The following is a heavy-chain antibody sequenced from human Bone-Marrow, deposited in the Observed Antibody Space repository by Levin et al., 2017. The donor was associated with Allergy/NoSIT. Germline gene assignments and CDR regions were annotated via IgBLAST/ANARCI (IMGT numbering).Heavy chain of an antibody. V-gene: IGHV3-7*01. D-gene: IGHD4-11*01. J-gene: IGHJ4*02. Sequence: GGSLRLSCAASGLSFSNFWMSWVRQAPGKGLEWVANINKDGSEKNYVDSVKGRFTISRDNANELLYLQMNSLRDEDTAVYYCAKDSFSKADYWGQGTLVTVSS. CDR2: INKDGSEK. CDR3: AKDSFSKADY. CDR1: GLSFSNFW.